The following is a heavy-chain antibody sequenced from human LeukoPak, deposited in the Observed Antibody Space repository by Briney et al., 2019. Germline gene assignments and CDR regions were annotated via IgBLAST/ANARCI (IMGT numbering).Heavy chain of an antibody. D-gene: IGHD1-26*01. Sequence: SETLSLTCAVYGGSFSGYYWSWIRRPPGKGLEWIGEINHSGSTNYNPSLKSRVTISVDTSKNQFSLKLSSVTAADTAVYYCARGVSLASGSQINAFDIWGQGTMVTVSS. CDR2: INHSGST. V-gene: IGHV4-34*01. CDR3: ARGVSLASGSQINAFDI. CDR1: GGSFSGYY. J-gene: IGHJ3*02.